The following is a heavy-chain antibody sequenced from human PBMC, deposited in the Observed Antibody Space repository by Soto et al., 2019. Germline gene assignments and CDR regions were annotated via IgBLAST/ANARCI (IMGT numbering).Heavy chain of an antibody. J-gene: IGHJ6*02. Sequence: QVQLVQSGAEVKKPGSSVKVSCKASGGTFSSYAISWVRQAPGQGLEWMGGIIPIFGTANYAQKFQGRVTITADESTSTDYMELSSLRSEDTAVYYCARGGYCSGGSGYHGMDVWGQGTTVTVSS. V-gene: IGHV1-69*01. CDR1: GGTFSSYA. CDR3: ARGGYCSGGSGYHGMDV. D-gene: IGHD2-15*01. CDR2: IIPIFGTA.